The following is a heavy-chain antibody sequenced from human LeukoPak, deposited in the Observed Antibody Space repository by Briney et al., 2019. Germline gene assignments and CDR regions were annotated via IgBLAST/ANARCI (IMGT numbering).Heavy chain of an antibody. D-gene: IGHD3-3*01. CDR1: GGSVSSSRYY. Sequence: SETLSLTCPVSGGSVSSSRYYWGWIRQPPGKGLEWIGSIYYTGSTYYKPSLKSRVTISVDASKNQISLKLSSVTAADTAVYYCARDSHDDFWSGYNYWGQGTLVTVSS. CDR2: IYYTGST. V-gene: IGHV4-39*02. J-gene: IGHJ4*02. CDR3: ARDSHDDFWSGYNY.